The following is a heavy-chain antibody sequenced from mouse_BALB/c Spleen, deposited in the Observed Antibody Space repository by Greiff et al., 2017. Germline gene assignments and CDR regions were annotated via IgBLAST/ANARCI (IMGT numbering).Heavy chain of an antibody. V-gene: IGHV2-6-7*01. CDR3: ARDPPEPYYAMDY. CDR1: GFSLTGYG. J-gene: IGHJ4*01. Sequence: QVQLKESGPGLVAPSQSLSITCTVSGFSLTGYGVNWVRQPPGKGLEWLGMIWGDGSTDYNSALKSRLSISKDNSKSQVFLKMNSLQTDDTARYYCARDPPEPYYAMDYWGQGTSVTVSS. CDR2: IWGDGST.